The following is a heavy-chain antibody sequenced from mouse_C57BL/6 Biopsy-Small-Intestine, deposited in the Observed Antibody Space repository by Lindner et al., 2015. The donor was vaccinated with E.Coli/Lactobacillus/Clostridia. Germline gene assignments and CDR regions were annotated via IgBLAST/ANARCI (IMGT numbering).Heavy chain of an antibody. Sequence: VQLQESGPELVKPGASVKMSCKASGYTFTDYYINWGKQRPGQGLEWIGWIYPRRGNTKYNEKFKGKATLTVDTSSSTAYMQLSSLTSEDSAVYFCARQLGLDAMDYWGQGTSVTVSS. CDR3: ARQLGLDAMDY. J-gene: IGHJ4*01. V-gene: IGHV1-84*01. CDR1: GYTFTDYY. D-gene: IGHD3-1*01. CDR2: IYPRRGNT.